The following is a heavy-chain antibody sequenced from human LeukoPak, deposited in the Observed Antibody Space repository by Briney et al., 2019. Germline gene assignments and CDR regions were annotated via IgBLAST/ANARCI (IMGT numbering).Heavy chain of an antibody. CDR2: IIVMFETP. Sequence: SVKVSCKVSGGTFKNYAINWVRQAPGQGLEWVGGIIVMFETPTYAQKFRGRVTFTVDESTNSAHMELNSLTSEDTAIYCCTRLTYTKGWYFDYWGLGTPVTVSS. V-gene: IGHV1-69*01. CDR3: TRLTYTKGWYFDY. J-gene: IGHJ4*02. CDR1: GGTFKNYA. D-gene: IGHD4-11*01.